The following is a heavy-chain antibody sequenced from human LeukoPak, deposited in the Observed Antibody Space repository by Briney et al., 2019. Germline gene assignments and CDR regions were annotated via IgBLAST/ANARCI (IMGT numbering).Heavy chain of an antibody. D-gene: IGHD3-10*01. Sequence: SQALSITCTVSGGSISSGGYYWSWIRQHPGKGLEWIGYIYYSGSTYYNPSLKSRVTISVDTSKNQFSLKLSSVTAADTAVYYCARGPPLRAFDIWGQGTMVTVSS. V-gene: IGHV4-31*03. CDR2: IYYSGST. J-gene: IGHJ3*02. CDR3: ARGPPLRAFDI. CDR1: GGSISSGGYY.